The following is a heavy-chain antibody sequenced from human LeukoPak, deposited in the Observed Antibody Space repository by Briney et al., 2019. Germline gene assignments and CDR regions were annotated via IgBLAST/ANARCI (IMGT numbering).Heavy chain of an antibody. D-gene: IGHD3-3*01. J-gene: IGHJ5*02. CDR1: GYTFTSYG. CDR3: ARVRDPDYDFWSGYQGGFDP. V-gene: IGHV1-18*01. Sequence: ASVKVSCKASGYTFTSYGISWVRQAPGQGLEWMGWISAYNGNTNYAQKLQGRVTMTTDTSTSTAYMELRSLRSDDTAVYYCARVRDPDYDFWSGYQGGFDPWGQGTLVTVSS. CDR2: ISAYNGNT.